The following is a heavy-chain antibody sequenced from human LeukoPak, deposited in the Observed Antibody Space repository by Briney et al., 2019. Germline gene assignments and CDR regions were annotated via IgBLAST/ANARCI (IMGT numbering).Heavy chain of an antibody. J-gene: IGHJ1*01. CDR2: IYHSGST. CDR3: ARVVQSTDSSGFYLPEYFQH. D-gene: IGHD3-22*01. Sequence: SETLSLTCTVSGDSISGSTYYWCWIRQPPGKGLEWIGSIYHSGSTYYNPSLKSRVTISVDTSKNQFSLKLRSVTAADTAVYYCARVVQSTDSSGFYLPEYFQHWGQGTLVTVSS. V-gene: IGHV4-39*07. CDR1: GDSISGSTYY.